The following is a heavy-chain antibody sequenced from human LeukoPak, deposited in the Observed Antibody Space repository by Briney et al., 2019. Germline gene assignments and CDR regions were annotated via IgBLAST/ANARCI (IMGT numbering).Heavy chain of an antibody. CDR1: GGTFSSYA. Sequence: ASVKVSCKASGGTFSSYAISWVRQAPGQGLEWMGGIIPIFGTANYAQKFQGRVTITTDESTSTAYMELSSLRSEDTAVYYCARTTLATGTQLPYYYYYYMDVWGKGTTVTVSS. V-gene: IGHV1-69*05. J-gene: IGHJ6*03. D-gene: IGHD1-1*01. CDR2: IIPIFGTA. CDR3: ARTTLATGTQLPYYYYYYMDV.